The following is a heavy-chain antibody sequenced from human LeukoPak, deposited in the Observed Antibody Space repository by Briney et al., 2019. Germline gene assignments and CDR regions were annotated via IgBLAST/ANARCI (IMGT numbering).Heavy chain of an antibody. Sequence: GGSLRLSCVGSGFAFHNYAMHWVRQAPGKGLEWVAVIWYDGSNKYYADSVKGRFTISRDNSKNTLYLQMNSLRAEDTAVYYCAKDPTGYCTSMDVWGKGTTVTVSS. CDR2: IWYDGSNK. J-gene: IGHJ6*04. V-gene: IGHV3-33*06. D-gene: IGHD2-8*01. CDR1: GFAFHNYA. CDR3: AKDPTGYCTSMDV.